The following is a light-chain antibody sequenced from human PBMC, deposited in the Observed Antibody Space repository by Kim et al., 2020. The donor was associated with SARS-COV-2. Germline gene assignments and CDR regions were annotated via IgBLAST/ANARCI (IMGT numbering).Light chain of an antibody. Sequence: VKLTCTLSSGHSRYANAWHQQQPEKGPRDLMKVNSDGSHTKGDGIPDRFSGSSSGAERYLIISSLQPDDEADYYCQTWGVGIKWVFGGGTKLTVL. CDR1: SGHSRYA. CDR3: QTWGVGIKWV. J-gene: IGLJ3*02. V-gene: IGLV4-69*01. CDR2: VNSDGSH.